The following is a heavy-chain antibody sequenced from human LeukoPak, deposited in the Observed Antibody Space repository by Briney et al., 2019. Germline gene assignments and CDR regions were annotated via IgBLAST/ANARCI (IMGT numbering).Heavy chain of an antibody. CDR3: ARDRGSSWGY. V-gene: IGHV1-3*01. D-gene: IGHD6-13*01. CDR1: GYTFTSYA. Sequence: ASVKVSCKASGYTFTSYAMHWVRQAPGQRLEWMGWINVGNGNTKYSQKFQGRVTITRDTSASTAYMELSSLRSEDTAVYYCARDRGSSWGYWGQGTLVTVSS. J-gene: IGHJ4*02. CDR2: INVGNGNT.